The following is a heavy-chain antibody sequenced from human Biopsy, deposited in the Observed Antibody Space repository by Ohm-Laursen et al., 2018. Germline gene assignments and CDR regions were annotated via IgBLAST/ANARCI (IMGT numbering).Heavy chain of an antibody. CDR2: IYYTGST. V-gene: IGHV4-59*08. CDR3: ARHAPSYSGSYWRYFDL. CDR1: GGSISSYY. D-gene: IGHD1-26*01. J-gene: IGHJ2*01. Sequence: SQTLSLTCTVSGGSISSYYWSWIRQPPGKGLEWIGYIYYTGSTNYNPSLKIRVTISVDTSMNPLSLRLTSVTAADTAVYYCARHAPSYSGSYWRYFDLWGRGTLVTVSS.